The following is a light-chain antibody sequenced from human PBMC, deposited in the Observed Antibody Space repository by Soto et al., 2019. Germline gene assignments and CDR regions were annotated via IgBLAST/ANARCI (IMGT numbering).Light chain of an antibody. CDR1: SSDVGGYNY. CDR2: DVT. CDR3: CSYAGEYKSV. V-gene: IGLV2-11*01. Sequence: QSALTQPRSVSGSPGQSVTISCTGSSSDVGGYNYVSWYQHHPGKAPKLMIYDVTKRPSGVPDRFSGSKSGDTASLTISGLQAEDEADYYCCSYAGEYKSVFGGGTKLTVL. J-gene: IGLJ2*01.